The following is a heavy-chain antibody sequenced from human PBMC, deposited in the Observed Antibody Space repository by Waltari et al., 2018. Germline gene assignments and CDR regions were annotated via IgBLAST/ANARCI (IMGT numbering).Heavy chain of an antibody. Sequence: EVQLVESGGGLVKPGGSLRLSCAASGFTFTSYSMNWVRQAPGKGLEWVSSITSSSSYIYYTDSVKCRFTISRDNAKNLLYLQMNSLSAEDTAVYYCARDGDYDYWGQGTLVTVSS. CDR3: ARDGDYDY. CDR2: ITSSSSYI. J-gene: IGHJ4*02. CDR1: GFTFTSYS. V-gene: IGHV3-21*06. D-gene: IGHD4-17*01.